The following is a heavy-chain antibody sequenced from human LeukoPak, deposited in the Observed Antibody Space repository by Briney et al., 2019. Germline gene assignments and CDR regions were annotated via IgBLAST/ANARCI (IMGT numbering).Heavy chain of an antibody. J-gene: IGHJ4*02. Sequence: ASVKGSCKASVYTFTSYYMHSVREAPGQGLEWRGIINPSGGSTSYAQKFQGIGTMTRDTSTSKVYMELSSLRSEDTAVYYCARELTEQYNLDYWRQGTLVHVSS. CDR3: ARELTEQYNLDY. V-gene: IGHV1-46*01. CDR1: VYTFTSYY. D-gene: IGHD1-1*01. CDR2: INPSGGST.